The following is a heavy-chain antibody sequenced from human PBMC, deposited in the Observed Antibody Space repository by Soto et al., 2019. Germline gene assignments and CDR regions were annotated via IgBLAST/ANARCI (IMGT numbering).Heavy chain of an antibody. Sequence: SDTLSLTCTIYRFSITSYYSSCIRQPPGKGLEWIAYIDHSGSTNYNTSLKSRVTISVDTSKIQFSLKLSSVTAADTAMYYCARGRRSSSRLDAFDIWGQGTMVS. CDR1: RFSITSYY. V-gene: IGHV4-59*07. D-gene: IGHD6-13*01. CDR3: ARGRRSSSRLDAFDI. J-gene: IGHJ3*02. CDR2: IDHSGST.